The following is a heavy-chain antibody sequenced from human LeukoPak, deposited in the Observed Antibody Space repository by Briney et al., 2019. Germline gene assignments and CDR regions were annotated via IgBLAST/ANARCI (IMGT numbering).Heavy chain of an antibody. CDR1: GYTFTSYY. Sequence: ASVKVSCRASGYTFTSYYMHWVRQAPGQGLEWMGIINPSGGSTSYAQKFQGRVTMTRDTSTSTAYMELSSLRSEDTAVYYCAREVGEWLNEYYFDYWGQGTLVTVSS. V-gene: IGHV1-46*01. CDR3: AREVGEWLNEYYFDY. J-gene: IGHJ4*02. CDR2: INPSGGST. D-gene: IGHD3-3*01.